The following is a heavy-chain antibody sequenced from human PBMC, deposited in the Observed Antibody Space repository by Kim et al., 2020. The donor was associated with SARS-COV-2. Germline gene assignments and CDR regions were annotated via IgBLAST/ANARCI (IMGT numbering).Heavy chain of an antibody. CDR3: ARAGIRFSFRSSPHAFDI. D-gene: IGHD2-2*01. CDR1: GDSVSSNSAA. CDR2: TYYRSKWYN. Sequence: SQTLSLTCAISGDSVSSNSAAWNWIRQSPSRGLEWLGRTYYRSKWYNDYAVSVKSRITINPDTSKNQFSLQLNSVTPEDTAVYYCARAGIRFSFRSSPHAFDIWGQGTMVTVSS. J-gene: IGHJ3*02. V-gene: IGHV6-1*01.